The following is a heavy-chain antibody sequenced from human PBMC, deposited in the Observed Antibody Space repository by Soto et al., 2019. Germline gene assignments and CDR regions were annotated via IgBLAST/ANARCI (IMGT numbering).Heavy chain of an antibody. CDR3: ARVTVATLWDQYYFDY. J-gene: IGHJ4*02. V-gene: IGHV1-69*01. CDR1: GGTFSSYA. Sequence: QVQLVQSRAEVKKPGSSVKVSCKASGGTFSSYAISWVRQAPGQGLEWMGGIIPIFGTANYAQKFQGRVTITADESTSTAYMELSSLRSEDTAVYYCARVTVATLWDQYYFDYWGQGTLVTVSS. CDR2: IIPIFGTA. D-gene: IGHD5-12*01.